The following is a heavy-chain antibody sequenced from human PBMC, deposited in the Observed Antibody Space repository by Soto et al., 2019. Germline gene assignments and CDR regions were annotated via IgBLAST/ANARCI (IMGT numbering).Heavy chain of an antibody. Sequence: QVQLQESGPGLVKPSETLSLTCTVSGGSISSYYWSWIRQPPGKGLEWIGYIYYSGSTNYNPSLKSRVTISVDTSKNQFSLKLSSVTAADTAVYYCARTLGPEHSHYYDSSGYNYYFDYWGQGTLVTVSS. CDR1: GGSISSYY. V-gene: IGHV4-59*01. D-gene: IGHD3-22*01. CDR3: ARTLGPEHSHYYDSSGYNYYFDY. J-gene: IGHJ4*02. CDR2: IYYSGST.